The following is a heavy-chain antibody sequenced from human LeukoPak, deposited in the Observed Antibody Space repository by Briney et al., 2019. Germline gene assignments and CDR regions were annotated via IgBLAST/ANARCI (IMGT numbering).Heavy chain of an antibody. CDR2: ISTRIDYM. D-gene: IGHD6-19*01. CDR1: GFPFSSYS. V-gene: IGHV3-21*01. J-gene: IGHJ4*02. Sequence: GGCLRLSCAASGFPFSSYSMNWVRRAPGRGLEWVSSISTRIDYMYYADSVRGRFTISRDNAKNSLYLQMNSLRAEDTAVYYCARAIFSRGWYLVDYWGQGTLVTVSS. CDR3: ARAIFSRGWYLVDY.